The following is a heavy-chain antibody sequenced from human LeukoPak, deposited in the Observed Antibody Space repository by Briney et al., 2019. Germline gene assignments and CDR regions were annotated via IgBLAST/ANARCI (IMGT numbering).Heavy chain of an antibody. CDR1: GFTFSSYA. Sequence: GGSLRLTCAASGFTFSSYAMHWVRQAPGKGLEWVAVISYDGSNKYYADSVKGRFTISRDNSKNTLYLQMNSLRAEDTAVYYCARPYRYYYDSSHAFDIWGQGTMVTVSS. CDR3: ARPYRYYYDSSHAFDI. CDR2: ISYDGSNK. V-gene: IGHV3-30-3*01. J-gene: IGHJ3*02. D-gene: IGHD3-22*01.